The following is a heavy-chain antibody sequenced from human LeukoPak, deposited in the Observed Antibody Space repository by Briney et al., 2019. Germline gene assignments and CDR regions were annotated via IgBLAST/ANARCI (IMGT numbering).Heavy chain of an antibody. CDR1: GFTFSSYA. D-gene: IGHD3-10*01. CDR3: AKEGGDVLLWFGELLPRIYSDY. V-gene: IGHV3-23*01. CDR2: ISGSGGST. Sequence: GGSLRLSCAASGFTFSSYAMSWVRQAPGKGLEWVSAISGSGGSTYYADSVKGRFTISRDNSKNTLYLQMNSLRAEDTAVYYCAKEGGDVLLWFGELLPRIYSDYWGQGTLVTVSS. J-gene: IGHJ4*02.